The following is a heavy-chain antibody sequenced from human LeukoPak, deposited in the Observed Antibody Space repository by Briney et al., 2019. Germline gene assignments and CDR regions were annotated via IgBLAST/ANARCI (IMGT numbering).Heavy chain of an antibody. CDR2: ISSSSSYI. J-gene: IGHJ3*02. CDR3: ARAPSPMQPPNPAARMKYYYGSGRISGAFDI. V-gene: IGHV3-21*01. D-gene: IGHD3-10*01. Sequence: GGSLRLSCAASGFTFSSYSMNWVRQAPGKGLEWVSSISSSSSYIYYADSVKGRFTISRDNAKNSLYLQMNSLRAEDTAVYYCARAPSPMQPPNPAARMKYYYGSGRISGAFDIWGQGTMVTVSS. CDR1: GFTFSSYS.